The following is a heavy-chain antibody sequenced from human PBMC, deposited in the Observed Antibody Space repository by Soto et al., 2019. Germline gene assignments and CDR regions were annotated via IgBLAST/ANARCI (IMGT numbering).Heavy chain of an antibody. D-gene: IGHD6-19*01. Sequence: GESLKISCKGSGYSFTSYWISWVRQMPGKGLEWMGRIDPSDSYTNYSPSFQGHVTISADKSISTAYLQWSSLKASDTAMYYCARHRGIAVAGRTRGRGGMDVWGQGTRVTVSS. V-gene: IGHV5-10-1*01. J-gene: IGHJ6*02. CDR3: ARHRGIAVAGRTRGRGGMDV. CDR1: GYSFTSYW. CDR2: IDPSDSYT.